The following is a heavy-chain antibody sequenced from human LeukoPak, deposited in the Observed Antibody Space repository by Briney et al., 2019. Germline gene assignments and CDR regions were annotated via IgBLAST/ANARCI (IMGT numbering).Heavy chain of an antibody. CDR2: INHSGST. J-gene: IGHJ4*02. CDR3: ARHFYYDSSGYEYFDY. D-gene: IGHD3-22*01. V-gene: IGHV4-34*01. CDR1: GGSFSGYY. Sequence: SETLSLTCAVYGGSFSGYYWSWIRQPPGKGLEWIGEINHSGSTNYNPSPKSRVTISVDTSKNQFSLKLSSVTAADTAVYYCARHFYYDSSGYEYFDYWGQGTLVTVSS.